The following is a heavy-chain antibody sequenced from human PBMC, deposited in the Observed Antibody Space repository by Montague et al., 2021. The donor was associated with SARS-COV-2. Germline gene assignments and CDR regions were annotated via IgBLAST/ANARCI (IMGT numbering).Heavy chain of an antibody. J-gene: IGHJ3*02. Sequence: ETLSLTCTVSGGSISRYSWTWIRQPPGKELEWIGYIYNSGSTNYNPSLTSRVTISVDTSKNQFSLKLSSVAAADTAVYYCARVGRGSSWYEVAFDIWGQGTMVTVSS. CDR3: ARVGRGSSWYEVAFDI. CDR1: GGSISRYS. V-gene: IGHV4-59*01. CDR2: IYNSGST. D-gene: IGHD6-13*01.